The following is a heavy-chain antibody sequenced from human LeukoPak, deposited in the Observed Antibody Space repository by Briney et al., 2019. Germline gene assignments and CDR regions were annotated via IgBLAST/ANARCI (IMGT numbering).Heavy chain of an antibody. CDR1: GFTFSSYW. V-gene: IGHV4-59*01. J-gene: IGHJ3*02. CDR2: IYYSGST. CDR3: ASTSSGWTGDDAFDI. D-gene: IGHD6-19*01. Sequence: GSLRLSCAASGFTFSSYWMSWIRQPPGKGLEWIGYIYYSGSTNYNPSLKSRVTISVDTSKNQFSLRLSSVTAADTAVYYCASTSSGWTGDDAFDIWGQGTMVTVSS.